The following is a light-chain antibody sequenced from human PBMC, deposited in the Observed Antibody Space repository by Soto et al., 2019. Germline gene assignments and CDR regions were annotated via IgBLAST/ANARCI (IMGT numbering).Light chain of an antibody. J-gene: IGKJ5*01. Sequence: DIQMTQSPSSLSASVGDRVTITCQASQDISSYLNWYQQKPGKAPKLLIYAASSLQSGVPSRFSGSGSGTDFTLTISSLQPEDFATYYCRQSYSTPITFGQGTRLEIK. CDR2: AAS. CDR3: RQSYSTPIT. CDR1: QDISSY. V-gene: IGKV1-39*01.